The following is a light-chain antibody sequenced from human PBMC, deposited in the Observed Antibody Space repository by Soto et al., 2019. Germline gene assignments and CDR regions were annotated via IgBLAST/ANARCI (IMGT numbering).Light chain of an antibody. Sequence: QSVLTQPASVSGSPGRSITISCTGTSSVVGGYNYVSWYQHHPGKAPKLLIYDVSNRPSGVSNRFSGSKSDNTTSLTISGLQPEDEADYYCSSYTTSNTRQIVFGTGTKVTVL. CDR1: SSVVGGYNY. CDR3: SSYTTSNTRQIV. J-gene: IGLJ1*01. V-gene: IGLV2-14*03. CDR2: DVS.